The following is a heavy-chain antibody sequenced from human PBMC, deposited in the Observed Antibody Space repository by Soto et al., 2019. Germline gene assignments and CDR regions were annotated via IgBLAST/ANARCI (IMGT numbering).Heavy chain of an antibody. CDR2: ISSSSSYI. J-gene: IGHJ4*02. CDR1: GFTFSSYS. D-gene: IGHD3-3*01. CDR3: ASTQDYDFWSGYYKFDY. Sequence: GGSLRLSCAASGFTFSSYSMNWVRQAPGKGLEWVSSISSSSSYIYYADSVKGRFTISRDNAKNSLYLQMNSLRAEDTAVYYCASTQDYDFWSGYYKFDYWGQRTLVTVSS. V-gene: IGHV3-21*01.